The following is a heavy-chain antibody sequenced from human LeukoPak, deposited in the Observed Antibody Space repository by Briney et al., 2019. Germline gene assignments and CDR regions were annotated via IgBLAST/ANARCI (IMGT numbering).Heavy chain of an antibody. D-gene: IGHD5-24*01. CDR2: IKQDGSEE. Sequence: GGSLRLSCAASGFTFSSYWMSWVRQARGKGLEWVANIKQDGSEENYVDSVKGRFTISRDNAENPLYLQMNSLRADDTAVYYCTRRGYNSHWGQGTLVTVSS. CDR1: GFTFSSYW. CDR3: TRRGYNSH. V-gene: IGHV3-7*01. J-gene: IGHJ4*02.